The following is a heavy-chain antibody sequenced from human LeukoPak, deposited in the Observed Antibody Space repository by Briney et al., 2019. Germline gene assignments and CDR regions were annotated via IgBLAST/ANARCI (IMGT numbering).Heavy chain of an antibody. V-gene: IGHV3-7*01. CDR1: GFTLSNYW. J-gene: IGHJ3*02. CDR3: VRDDGHSYQYASRTYYYDAFDI. CDR2: INRDESDK. Sequence: GGSLRLSCAAPGFTLSNYWMTWVRQAPGKGLEWVANINRDESDKHYVDSVEGRFTISRDNAKNSLYLQMNSLRAEDTAVYYCVRDDGHSYQYASRTYYYDAFDIWGQGTVVTVSS. D-gene: IGHD3-10*01.